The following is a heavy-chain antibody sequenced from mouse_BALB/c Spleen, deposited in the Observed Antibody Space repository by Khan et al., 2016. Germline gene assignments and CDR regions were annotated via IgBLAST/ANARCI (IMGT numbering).Heavy chain of an antibody. CDR2: INPYNDGT. J-gene: IGHJ3*01. CDR1: GYTFTSYV. CDR3: ARWDDGYYPAY. Sequence: VQLQQSGPELVKPGASVKMSCKASGYTFTSYVMHWVKQKPGQGLEWSGYINPYNDGTKYNEKFKGKATLTSDKSSSTAYMELSSMTSEDSAVYYCARWDDGYYPAYWGQGTLVTVSA. D-gene: IGHD2-3*01. V-gene: IGHV1S136*01.